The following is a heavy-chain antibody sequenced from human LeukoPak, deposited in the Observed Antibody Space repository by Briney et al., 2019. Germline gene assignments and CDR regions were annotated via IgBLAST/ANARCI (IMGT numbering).Heavy chain of an antibody. D-gene: IGHD3-9*01. J-gene: IGHJ4*02. Sequence: SETLSLTCTVSGGSISSYYWSWIRQPPGKGLEWIGYIYYSGSTYYNPPLKSRVTISVDTSKNQFSLKLSSVTAADTAVYYCARGHPGGRAGYTIWGQGTLVTVSS. CDR1: GGSISSYY. CDR2: IYYSGST. V-gene: IGHV4-59*12. CDR3: ARGHPGGRAGYTI.